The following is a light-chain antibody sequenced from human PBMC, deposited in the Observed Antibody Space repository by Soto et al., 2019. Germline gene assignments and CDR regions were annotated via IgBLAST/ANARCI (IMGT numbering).Light chain of an antibody. J-gene: IGKJ1*01. CDR3: HQYGSSPAT. CDR1: QSVSSC. CDR2: GAS. V-gene: IGKV3-20*01. Sequence: EIVLTQSPGTLSLSPGERATLXXRASQSVSSCLAWYQQKPGQAPRXLLYGASSRATGIPDRFSGSGSGTDFTLTISRLEPEDFAVYYCHQYGSSPATFGQGTKVDIK.